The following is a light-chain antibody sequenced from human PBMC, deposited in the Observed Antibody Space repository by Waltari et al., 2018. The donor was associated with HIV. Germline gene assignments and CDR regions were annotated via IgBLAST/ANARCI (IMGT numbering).Light chain of an antibody. Sequence: DIVMTQSPDSLVVSLGEGATIACKSSQSVFHSSNSNNYLAWYQHKPGQSPKLLLYWASTREFGVPDRFSGSGSGTDFTLTSNSLQAEDAAVYYCLQYYSTPSFGQGTRLEIK. J-gene: IGKJ5*01. V-gene: IGKV4-1*01. CDR3: LQYYSTPS. CDR1: QSVFHSSNSNNY. CDR2: WAS.